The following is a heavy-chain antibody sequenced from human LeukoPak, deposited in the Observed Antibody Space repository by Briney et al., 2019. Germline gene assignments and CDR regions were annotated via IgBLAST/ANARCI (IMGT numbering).Heavy chain of an antibody. D-gene: IGHD5-24*01. CDR3: AGEISIEMATIPGALDY. J-gene: IGHJ4*02. V-gene: IGHV3-74*01. CDR1: GFTFSSYW. CDR2: INSDGSST. Sequence: WGSLRLSCAASGFTFSSYWMHWVRQAPGKGLVWVSRINSDGSSTSYADSVKGRFTISRDNAKNTLYLQMNSLRAEDTAVYYCAGEISIEMATIPGALDYWGQGTLVTVSS.